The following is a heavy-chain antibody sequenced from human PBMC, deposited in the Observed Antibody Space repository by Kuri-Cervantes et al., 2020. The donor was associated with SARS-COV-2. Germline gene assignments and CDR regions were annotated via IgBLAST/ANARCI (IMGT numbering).Heavy chain of an antibody. D-gene: IGHD2/OR15-2a*01. CDR2: IYSCGST. J-gene: IGHJ6*03. V-gene: IGHV3-66*03. CDR3: ARDPFRYYYYMDV. Sequence: GGSLRLSCAASGFTVSSNYMSWVRQAPGKGLEWVSVIYSCGSTYYADSVKGRFTISRDNSKNTLYLQMNSLRAEDTVMYYCARDPFRYYYYMDVWGKGTTVTVSS. CDR1: GFTVSSNY.